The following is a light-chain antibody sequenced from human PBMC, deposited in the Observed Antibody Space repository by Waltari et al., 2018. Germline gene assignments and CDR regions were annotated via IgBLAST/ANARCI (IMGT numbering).Light chain of an antibody. CDR1: QSISRY. V-gene: IGKV3-20*01. CDR3: QNHERLPAV. CDR2: AAS. J-gene: IGKJ1*01. Sequence: IVLTQSPGTLSLSPGERATLSCRASQSISRYLAWYQKKPGQAPRLLIYAASSRATGIPDRFSGSGSGTDFSLTISRLEPEDFAVYFCQNHERLPAVFGQGTKVEIK.